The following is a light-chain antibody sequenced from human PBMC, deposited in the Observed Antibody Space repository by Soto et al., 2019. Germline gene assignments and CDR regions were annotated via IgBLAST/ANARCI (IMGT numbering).Light chain of an antibody. CDR3: QQYNNWPFT. CDR2: GAS. Sequence: EIAMTQSPATLSVSPGERATLSCRASQSVRSNLAWYQQKPGQAPRILIYGASTRATGIPARFSGSGSGTELTLTISSLQSEDFAVYYCQQYNNWPFTFGPGTKVDIK. J-gene: IGKJ3*01. V-gene: IGKV3D-15*01. CDR1: QSVRSN.